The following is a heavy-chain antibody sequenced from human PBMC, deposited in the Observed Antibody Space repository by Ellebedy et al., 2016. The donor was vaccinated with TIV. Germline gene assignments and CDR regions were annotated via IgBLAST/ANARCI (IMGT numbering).Heavy chain of an antibody. CDR3: ARDWQTSGSGSYHIDS. D-gene: IGHD3-10*01. CDR2: ISRSSSNT. CDR1: GFIFSHYS. J-gene: IGHJ4*02. V-gene: IGHV3-21*01. Sequence: GESLKISCAASGFIFSHYSMNWVRQAPGKGLEWVSYISRSSSNTYYGDSAKGRFTISRDDAKNSLHLQMNNLRAEDTAVYYCARDWQTSGSGSYHIDSWGQGTLVTVSS.